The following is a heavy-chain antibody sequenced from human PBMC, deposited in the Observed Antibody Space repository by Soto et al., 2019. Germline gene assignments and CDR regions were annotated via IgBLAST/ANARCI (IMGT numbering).Heavy chain of an antibody. CDR1: GYTFTSYD. CDR3: AREKTSYGMDV. V-gene: IGHV1-8*01. Sequence: QVQLVQSGAEVKKPGASVKVSCKASGYTFTSYDINCVRQAPGQGLEWMGWMNPNSGNTGYAQKFQGRVTMNRNTSIRTAYMELSSLRSEDTAVYYCAREKTSYGMDVWGQGTTVTVSS. J-gene: IGHJ6*02. CDR2: MNPNSGNT.